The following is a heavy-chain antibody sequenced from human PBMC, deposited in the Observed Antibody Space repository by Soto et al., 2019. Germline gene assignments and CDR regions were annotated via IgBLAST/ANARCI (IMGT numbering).Heavy chain of an antibody. CDR3: ARDYYYDSSGYSHYFDY. CDR2: IYYSGST. J-gene: IGHJ4*02. CDR1: GGSISSGDNY. V-gene: IGHV4-30-4*01. D-gene: IGHD3-22*01. Sequence: NPSETLSLTCTVSGGSISSGDNYWSWIRQPPGKGLEWIGYIYYSGSTSYNPSLKSRVTISVDTSKNQFSLRLSSVAAADTAVYYCARDYYYDSSGYSHYFDYWGQGTLVTVSS.